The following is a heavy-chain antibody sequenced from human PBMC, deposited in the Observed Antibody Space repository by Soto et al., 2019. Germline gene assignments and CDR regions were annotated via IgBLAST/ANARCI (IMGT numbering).Heavy chain of an antibody. CDR3: ARRSSGWYVDY. CDR2: ISGSGGST. Sequence: EVQLLESGGGLVQPGGSLSLPCAASGFTFSTYALSWVRQAPGKGLEWASAISGSGGSTYYADSVKGRFTIPRDNSKNTLYLQMNSLRAEETAVYYCARRSSGWYVDYWGQGPLVIVSS. J-gene: IGHJ4*02. D-gene: IGHD6-19*01. V-gene: IGHV3-23*01. CDR1: GFTFSTYA.